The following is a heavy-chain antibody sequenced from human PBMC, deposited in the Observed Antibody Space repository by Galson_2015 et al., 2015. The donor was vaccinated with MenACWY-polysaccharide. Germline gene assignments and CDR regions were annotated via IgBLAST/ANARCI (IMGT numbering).Heavy chain of an antibody. CDR1: GFTFSSSV. V-gene: IGHV3-23*01. Sequence: SLRLSCAASGFTFSSSVMSWVRQAPGKGLEWVAVIVGSGANIYYTDSVKGRFIISRDNSKNTVYLQMNSLRAEDTALYYCAKDTLHAAGTANDWGQGTLVTVSS. D-gene: IGHD6-13*01. CDR3: AKDTLHAAGTAND. J-gene: IGHJ4*02. CDR2: IVGSGANI.